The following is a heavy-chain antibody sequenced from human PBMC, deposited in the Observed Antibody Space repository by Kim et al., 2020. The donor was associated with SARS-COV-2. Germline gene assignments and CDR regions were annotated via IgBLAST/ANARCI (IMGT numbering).Heavy chain of an antibody. Sequence: TNYADSVKGRFTISRDNAKNSLYLQMNILRAEDTAVYYCARMRQQLVPDYWGQGTLVTVSS. J-gene: IGHJ4*02. CDR3: ARMRQQLVPDY. CDR2: T. V-gene: IGHV3-11*03. D-gene: IGHD6-6*01.